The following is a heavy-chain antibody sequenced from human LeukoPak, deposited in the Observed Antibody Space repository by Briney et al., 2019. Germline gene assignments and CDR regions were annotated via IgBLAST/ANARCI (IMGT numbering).Heavy chain of an antibody. J-gene: IGHJ4*02. Sequence: ASVKVSCKASGYTFTSHYITWLRQAPGQGLEWVGWISAYNGRTNYAQKFQGRVTMTIDTSTTTAYMDLRSMTSDVTAIYYCTKGGAMVATVDFWGQGTLVTVSS. CDR3: TKGGAMVATVDF. D-gene: IGHD5-18*01. CDR1: GYTFTSHY. CDR2: ISAYNGRT. V-gene: IGHV1-18*01.